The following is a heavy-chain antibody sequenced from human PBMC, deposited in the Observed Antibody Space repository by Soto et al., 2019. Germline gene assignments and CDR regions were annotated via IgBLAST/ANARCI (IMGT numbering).Heavy chain of an antibody. CDR3: AKDRGALRWSDEHYYFDY. Sequence: GGSLRLSCAASGFTFSSYGMHWVRQAPGKGLEWVAVILYDGTKKYYADSMKGRFTISRDNSKNTLYLQMNSLRAEDTAVYYCAKDRGALRWSDEHYYFDYWGQGTLVTVSS. V-gene: IGHV3-30*18. D-gene: IGHD4-17*01. CDR2: ILYDGTKK. J-gene: IGHJ4*02. CDR1: GFTFSSYG.